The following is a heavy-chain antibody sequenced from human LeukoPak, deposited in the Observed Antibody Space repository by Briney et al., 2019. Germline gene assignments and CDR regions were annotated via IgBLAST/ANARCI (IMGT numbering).Heavy chain of an antibody. CDR2: VNLQGST. Sequence: SGTLSLTCGVSGGSITNTNYWTWVRQPPGKGLEWIGEVNLQGSTNYNPSLMGRVAISVDTSENHISLQLTSVTAADTAGYYCAREGGPYRPLDYSGQGTLVTVSS. J-gene: IGHJ4*02. CDR3: AREGGPYRPLDY. CDR1: GGSITNTNY. V-gene: IGHV4-4*02.